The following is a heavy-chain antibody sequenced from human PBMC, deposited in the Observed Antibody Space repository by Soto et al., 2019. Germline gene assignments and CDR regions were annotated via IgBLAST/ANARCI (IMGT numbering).Heavy chain of an antibody. Sequence: QVQLVQSGTEVKKPGASVKVSCKASGYTFTSYGISWVRQAPGQGLEWMGWISAYNDNTIYTQKLQGRVTMTTDTTTSTAYMELRSLSSDDTAVYYCARSVDCSGGSCFSFYYYYYGFDVWGQGTTLTVTS. CDR3: ARSVDCSGGSCFSFYYYYYGFDV. V-gene: IGHV1-18*04. D-gene: IGHD2-15*01. CDR2: ISAYNDNT. CDR1: GYTFTSYG. J-gene: IGHJ6*02.